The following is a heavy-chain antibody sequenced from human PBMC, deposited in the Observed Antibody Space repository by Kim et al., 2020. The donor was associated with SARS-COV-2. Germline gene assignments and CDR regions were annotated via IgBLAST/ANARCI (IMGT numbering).Heavy chain of an antibody. V-gene: IGHV1-18*01. J-gene: IGHJ4*02. D-gene: IGHD2-21*01. CDR3: ARASRGAIFATPDY. CDR2: ISAHNANT. Sequence: ASVKVSCKSSGYTFTTYGIIWVRQAPGQGLEWMGWISAHNANTHYAQKLQGRVTMTIDTSTTTAYMELRSLRFDDTAVYYCARASRGAIFATPDYWGQGTLVTVSS. CDR1: GYTFTTYG.